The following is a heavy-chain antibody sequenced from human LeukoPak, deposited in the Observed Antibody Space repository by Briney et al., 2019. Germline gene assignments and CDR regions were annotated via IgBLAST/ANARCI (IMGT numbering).Heavy chain of an antibody. CDR1: GFTYSTYR. CDR3: ARDPLTLYDYYMDV. D-gene: IGHD3-9*01. V-gene: IGHV3-48*04. Sequence: PGGSLRLSCAASGFTYSTYRMNWVRQAPGKGLEWVSYISSSNNTIYYADSVKGRFTISRDNAKNSLYLQMNSLRAEDTAVYYCARDPLTLYDYYMDVWGKGTTVTVSS. J-gene: IGHJ6*03. CDR2: ISSSNNTI.